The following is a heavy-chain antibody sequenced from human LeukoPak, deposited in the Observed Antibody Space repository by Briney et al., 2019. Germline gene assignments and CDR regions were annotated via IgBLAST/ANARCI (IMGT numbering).Heavy chain of an antibody. CDR2: VYFSGST. D-gene: IGHD6-13*01. V-gene: IGHV4-39*07. Sequence: SETLSLTCTVSGGSVNSPNYYWAWVRQSPGKGLEWIGSVYFSGSTQYNPSLKSRVTISVDTSKNQFSLKLSSVTAADTAVYFCARAYRSSWYANWFDPWGQGTLVTVSS. J-gene: IGHJ5*02. CDR1: GGSVNSPNYY. CDR3: ARAYRSSWYANWFDP.